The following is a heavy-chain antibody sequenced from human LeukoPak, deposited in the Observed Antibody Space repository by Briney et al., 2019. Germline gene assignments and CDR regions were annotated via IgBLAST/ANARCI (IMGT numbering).Heavy chain of an antibody. Sequence: GESLKISCQGSGSIFTSYWIGWVRQMPGKGLEWMGTIYPGDSDTRYSPSFEGQVTISADKSISTAYLQWSSLKASDTAMYYCARHGEDNYGYACWGQGTLVTVSS. D-gene: IGHD5-18*01. CDR3: ARHGEDNYGYAC. V-gene: IGHV5-51*01. J-gene: IGHJ4*02. CDR2: IYPGDSDT. CDR1: GSIFTSYW.